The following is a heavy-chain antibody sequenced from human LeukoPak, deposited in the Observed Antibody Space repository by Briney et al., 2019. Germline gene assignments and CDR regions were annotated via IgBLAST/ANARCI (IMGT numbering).Heavy chain of an antibody. CDR2: INARGDT. V-gene: IGHV4-34*01. CDR1: GWSSNDHY. D-gene: IGHD2-2*01. Sequence: SETLSLTCAVDGWSSNDHYSNWIRQPPGKGLEWIGEINARGDTNFNPSLKSRVTISVDSSKNQFSLTLRSMIAADTAVYYGARGQVPAARGYNWFDPWGQGTLVTVSS. CDR3: ARGQVPAARGYNWFDP. J-gene: IGHJ5*02.